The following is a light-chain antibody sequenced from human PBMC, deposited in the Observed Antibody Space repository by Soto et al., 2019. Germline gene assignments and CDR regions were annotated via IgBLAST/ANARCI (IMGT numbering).Light chain of an antibody. V-gene: IGKV3-11*01. J-gene: IGKJ4*01. CDR1: QSVNSY. CDR3: QQRSSWPPPT. CDR2: DAS. Sequence: EIVLTQSPATLSLSPGERATLSCRASQSVNSYLAWYQQRPGQAPRLLIYDASNRATGIPARFSGSGSVTDFTLTISSLEPEDLAIYYCQQRSSWPPPTFGGGTRV.